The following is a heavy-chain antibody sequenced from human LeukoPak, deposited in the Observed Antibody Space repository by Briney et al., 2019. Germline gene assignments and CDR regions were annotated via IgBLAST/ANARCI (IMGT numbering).Heavy chain of an antibody. CDR3: AKGSSGSYSGYFDY. CDR1: GFTFDDYA. D-gene: IGHD1-26*01. J-gene: IGHJ4*02. V-gene: IGHV3-9*01. Sequence: GRSLRLSCAASGFTFDDYAMHWVRQAPGKGLEWVSGISWNSGSIGYADSVKGRFTISRDNAKNSLYLQMNSLRAEDTALYYCAKGSSGSYSGYFDYWGQETLVTVSS. CDR2: ISWNSGSI.